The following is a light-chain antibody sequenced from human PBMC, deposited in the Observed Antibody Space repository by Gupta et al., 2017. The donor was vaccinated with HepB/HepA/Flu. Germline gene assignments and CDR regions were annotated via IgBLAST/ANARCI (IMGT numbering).Light chain of an antibody. CDR3: IHVIHSPIT. CDR2: LGS. V-gene: IGKV2-28*01. Sequence: DFVLTHSPLSLPVTPGESASTSDRSSQNLMHRNGYTYLDWYSQKPGQSPQLLIFLGSNRASGVPERFSGRGSGINFTLNISRWEPEDVGVHHGIHVIHSPITFGGGTSVVIK. J-gene: IGKJ4*01. CDR1: QNLMHRNGYTY.